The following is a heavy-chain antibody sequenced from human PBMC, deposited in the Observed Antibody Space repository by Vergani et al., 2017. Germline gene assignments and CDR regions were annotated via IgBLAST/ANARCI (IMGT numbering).Heavy chain of an antibody. CDR2: IIPIFGPA. D-gene: IGHD5-18*01. CDR1: GGTFSSYA. V-gene: IGHV1-69*01. Sequence: QVQLVQSGAEVKQPGSSVKVSCKASGGTFSSYAISWVLQAPGQGLEWMGGIIPIFGPANYAQKFQGRVTITADESTSTAYMELISLRSEDTAVYYCARDGGDTAMEYLFDYWGQGTLVTVSS. J-gene: IGHJ4*02. CDR3: ARDGGDTAMEYLFDY.